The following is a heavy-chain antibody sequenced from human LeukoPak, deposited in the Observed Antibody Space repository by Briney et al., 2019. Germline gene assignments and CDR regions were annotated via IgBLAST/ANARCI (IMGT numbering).Heavy chain of an antibody. CDR2: IYTSGST. J-gene: IGHJ6*03. CDR3: ARTYSSSWPYYMDV. CDR1: GGSISSYY. V-gene: IGHV4-4*09. D-gene: IGHD6-13*01. Sequence: MTSETLSLTCTVSGGSISSYYWSWIRQPPGKGLEWIGYIYTSGSTNYNPSLKSRVSISVDTSKNQFSLKLSSVTAADTAVYYCARTYSSSWPYYMDVWGKGTTVTVSS.